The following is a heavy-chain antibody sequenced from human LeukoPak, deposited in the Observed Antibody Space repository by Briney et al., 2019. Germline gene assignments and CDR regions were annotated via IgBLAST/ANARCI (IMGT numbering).Heavy chain of an antibody. J-gene: IGHJ5*02. V-gene: IGHV4-39*01. CDR2: IYYSGST. Sequence: SETLSLTCTVSSGSISSTSSYWGWIRQPPGKGLEWIGSIYYSGSTYYNPSLKSRVTISVDTSKNQFSLKLSSVTAADTAVYYCARPRSRVSWFDPWGQGTLVTVSS. D-gene: IGHD2-8*01. CDR3: ARPRSRVSWFDP. CDR1: SGSISSTSSY.